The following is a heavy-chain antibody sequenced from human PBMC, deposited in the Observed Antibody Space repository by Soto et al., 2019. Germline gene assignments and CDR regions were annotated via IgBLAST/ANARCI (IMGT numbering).Heavy chain of an antibody. J-gene: IGHJ5*02. CDR1: GYTFTSYD. Sequence: ASVKVSCKASGYTFTSYDINWVRQATGQGLERMGWMNPNSGNTGYAQKFQGRVTMTRNTSISTAYMELSSLRSEDTAVYYCARDLLSTYSSSWFARNWFDPWGQGTRVTVSS. D-gene: IGHD6-13*01. CDR3: ARDLLSTYSSSWFARNWFDP. V-gene: IGHV1-8*01. CDR2: MNPNSGNT.